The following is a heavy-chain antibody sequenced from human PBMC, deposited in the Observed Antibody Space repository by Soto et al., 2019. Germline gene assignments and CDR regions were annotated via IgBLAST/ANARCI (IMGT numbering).Heavy chain of an antibody. Sequence: PSETLSLTCTVSGGSVSSGDYYWSWIRQPPGKGLEWIGHIYYSGSTSFNPSLKSRVTISVDTSKNRFSLKVNSVAAADTAVYYCARDRSTYGGGGTGEVKENWFDPWGPGTLVTVSS. CDR2: IYYSGST. CDR3: ARDRSTYGGGGTGEVKENWFDP. CDR1: GGSVSSGDYY. V-gene: IGHV4-61*08. D-gene: IGHD2-8*01. J-gene: IGHJ5*02.